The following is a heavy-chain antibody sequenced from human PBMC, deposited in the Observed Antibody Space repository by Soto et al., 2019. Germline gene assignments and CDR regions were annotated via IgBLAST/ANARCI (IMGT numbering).Heavy chain of an antibody. D-gene: IGHD6-13*01. CDR2: IYPGDSDT. CDR3: ARNALVTEIAAAGTYYYYYYGRDV. J-gene: IGHJ6*02. V-gene: IGHV5-51*01. Sequence: GASLKISCKGSGYRFTSYWIGWVRQMPGKGLEWMGIIYPGDSDTRYSPSFQGQVTISADKSISTAYLQWSSLKASDTAMYYCARNALVTEIAAAGTYYYYYYGRDVGGQGTTVTGSS. CDR1: GYRFTSYW.